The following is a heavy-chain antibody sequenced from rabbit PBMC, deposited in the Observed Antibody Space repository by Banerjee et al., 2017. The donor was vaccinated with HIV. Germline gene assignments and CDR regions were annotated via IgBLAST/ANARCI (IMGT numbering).Heavy chain of an antibody. Sequence: QEQLVESGGGLVKPEGSLTLTCKTSGFSFSSSYYMCWVRQAPGKGLEWIACMYAVSGGSSYYASWAKGRFTISKTSSTTVTLQLNSLTAADTATYFCARANSNGYRDFNLWGQGTLVTVS. CDR1: GFSFSSSYY. V-gene: IGHV1S45*01. J-gene: IGHJ4*01. D-gene: IGHD1-1*01. CDR2: MYAVSGGSS. CDR3: ARANSNGYRDFNL.